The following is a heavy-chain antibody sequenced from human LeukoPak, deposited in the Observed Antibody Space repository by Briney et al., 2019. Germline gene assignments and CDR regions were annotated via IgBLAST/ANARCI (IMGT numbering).Heavy chain of an antibody. J-gene: IGHJ6*02. D-gene: IGHD2-2*01. V-gene: IGHV4-34*01. Sequence: PSETLSLTCTVYGGSFSGYYWSWIRQPPGKGLEWIGEINHSGSTNYNPSLKSRVTISVDTSKNQFSLKLSSVTAADTAVYYCAREPIVVVPAAIDYGMDVWGQGTTVTVSS. CDR3: AREPIVVVPAAIDYGMDV. CDR2: INHSGST. CDR1: GGSFSGYY.